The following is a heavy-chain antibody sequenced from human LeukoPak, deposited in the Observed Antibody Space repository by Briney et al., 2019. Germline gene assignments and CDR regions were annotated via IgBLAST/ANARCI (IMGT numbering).Heavy chain of an antibody. CDR2: IYYSGST. D-gene: IGHD3-3*01. CDR1: GGSISSYY. Sequence: KASETLSLXCTVSGGSISSYYWSWIRQPPGKGLEWIGYIYYSGSTNYNPSLKSRVTISVDTSKNQFSLKLSSVTAADTAVYYCASTNRKGITIFGVVTPDAFDIWGQGTMVTVSS. V-gene: IGHV4-59*01. J-gene: IGHJ3*02. CDR3: ASTNRKGITIFGVVTPDAFDI.